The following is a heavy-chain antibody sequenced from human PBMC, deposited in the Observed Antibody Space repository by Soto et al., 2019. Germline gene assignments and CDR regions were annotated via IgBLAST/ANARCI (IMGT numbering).Heavy chain of an antibody. CDR2: INQDGSEK. J-gene: IGHJ3*02. CDR1: GFTFSFYW. CDR3: ATIAVPPAFDI. D-gene: IGHD6-19*01. Sequence: GGSLRLSCAASGFTFSFYWMSWIRQAPGKGLEWVANINQDGSEKYYVDSVKGRFTISRDDAKNSLYLQMNSLGAEDTAVYYCATIAVPPAFDIWGQGTMVTVSS. V-gene: IGHV3-7*01.